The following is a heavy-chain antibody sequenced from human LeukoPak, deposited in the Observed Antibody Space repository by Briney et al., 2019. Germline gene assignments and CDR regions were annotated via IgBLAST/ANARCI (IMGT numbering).Heavy chain of an antibody. V-gene: IGHV3-23*01. J-gene: IGHJ4*02. CDR1: GFTFSSYA. CDR3: AKDREEVAAFFDY. CDR2: ISGSGGST. D-gene: IGHD2-15*01. Sequence: GGPLRLSCAASGFTFSSYAMSWVRQAPGKGLEWVSAISGSGGSTYYADSVKGRFTISKDNSKSALYLQMNRLRAEDPAVYYGAKDREEVAAFFDYWGQGTLVTVSS.